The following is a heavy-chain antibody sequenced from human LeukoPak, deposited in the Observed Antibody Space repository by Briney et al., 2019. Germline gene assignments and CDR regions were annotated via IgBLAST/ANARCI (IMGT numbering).Heavy chain of an antibody. Sequence: ASVKVSCKASGYTFTSYYMHRVRQAPEQGLEWMGIINPSDGSTTYAQKFQGRATMTRDMSTSTVYMELSSLRSEDTAVYYCARFRGSGWPNFDYWGQGTLVTVSS. CDR2: INPSDGST. CDR1: GYTFTSYY. CDR3: ARFRGSGWPNFDY. J-gene: IGHJ4*02. V-gene: IGHV1-46*01. D-gene: IGHD6-19*01.